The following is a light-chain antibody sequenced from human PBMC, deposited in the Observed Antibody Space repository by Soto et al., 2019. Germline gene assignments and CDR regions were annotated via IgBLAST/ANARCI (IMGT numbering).Light chain of an antibody. CDR3: QHYGSALFT. Sequence: EIVFTQSPGTLSLSPGERATLSCRASQSFSSSYLAWYQQKPGQAPRLLIYGASSRATGIPDRFSGSGSGTDFTLTISSLEPEDFAVYYCQHYGSALFTFGPGTKVD. CDR2: GAS. J-gene: IGKJ3*01. CDR1: QSFSSSY. V-gene: IGKV3-20*01.